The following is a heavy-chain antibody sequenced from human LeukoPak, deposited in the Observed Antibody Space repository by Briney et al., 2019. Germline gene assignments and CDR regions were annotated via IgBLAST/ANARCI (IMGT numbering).Heavy chain of an antibody. J-gene: IGHJ4*02. Sequence: PSETLSLTCTVSDFSISRGYYWGWIRQPPGKGLEWIGTIYYSGSTYYNPSLKSRVTIPVDMSKNQFSLNLSSVTAADTAVYYCARRPTSSGWWGFDYWGQGTLVTVSS. CDR3: ARRPTSSGWWGFDY. CDR2: IYYSGST. D-gene: IGHD6-19*01. V-gene: IGHV4-38-2*02. CDR1: DFSISRGYY.